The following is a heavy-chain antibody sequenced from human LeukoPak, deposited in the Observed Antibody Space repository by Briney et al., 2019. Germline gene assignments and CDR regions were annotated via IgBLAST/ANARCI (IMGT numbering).Heavy chain of an antibody. CDR3: AKELAVGGAGVFDI. Sequence: GGSLRLSCTASGFTFSSYAMSWVRQTPGKGLEWVSAIFGDGSGTYYADSVKGRFTISRDNSKNTLYLQMNSLRAEDTALYYCAKELAVGGAGVFDIWGQGTMVTVSS. J-gene: IGHJ3*02. CDR1: GFTFSSYA. CDR2: IFGDGSGT. V-gene: IGHV3-23*01. D-gene: IGHD6-13*01.